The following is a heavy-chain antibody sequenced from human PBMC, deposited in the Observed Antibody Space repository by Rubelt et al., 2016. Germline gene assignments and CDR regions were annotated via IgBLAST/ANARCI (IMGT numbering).Heavy chain of an antibody. Sequence: QVQLVQPGAEVKKPGASVKVSCKASGYTFTSYGISWVRQAPGQGLEWMGWLNPNSGGTNYAQKFQGWVTMTRDTSISTAYMELSRLRSDDTAVYYCARDADAFDIWGQGTMVTVSS. CDR1: GYTFTSYG. J-gene: IGHJ3*02. CDR2: LNPNSGGT. CDR3: ARDADAFDI. V-gene: IGHV1-2*04.